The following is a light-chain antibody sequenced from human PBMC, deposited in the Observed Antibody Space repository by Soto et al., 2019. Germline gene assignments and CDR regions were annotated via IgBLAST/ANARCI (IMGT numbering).Light chain of an antibody. CDR2: WTS. Sequence: DIVMTQSPDSLAVSLGERATINCKSSQSILFNPRNKTLTWYQQKPGQPPKLLIYWTSTRESGVPDRFSGSGSGTDFTLTISSLQVEDVAVYYCQQYYSDPPTFGQGTKVEIK. V-gene: IGKV4-1*01. CDR1: QSILFNPRNKT. CDR3: QQYYSDPPT. J-gene: IGKJ1*01.